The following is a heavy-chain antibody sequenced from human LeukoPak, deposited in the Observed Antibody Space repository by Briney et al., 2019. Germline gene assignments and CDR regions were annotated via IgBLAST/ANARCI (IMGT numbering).Heavy chain of an antibody. V-gene: IGHV4-34*01. CDR2: INHGGST. CDR3: ARGAPGY. Sequence: PSETLSLTCAVYGGSFSGYYWSWIRQPPGKGLEWIGEINHGGSTNYNPSLKSRATISIETSKNQFSLKLTAVSAADTAVYYCARGAPGYWGQGTLVTVSS. J-gene: IGHJ4*02. CDR1: GGSFSGYY.